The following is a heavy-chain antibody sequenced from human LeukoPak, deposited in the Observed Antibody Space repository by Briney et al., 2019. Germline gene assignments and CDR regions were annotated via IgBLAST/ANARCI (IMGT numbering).Heavy chain of an antibody. V-gene: IGHV1-18*01. D-gene: IGHD4-17*01. CDR2: ISAYNGNT. CDR1: GYTFTSYG. Sequence: ASVKVSCKASGYTFTSYGISWVRQAPGQGLEWMGWISAYNGNTNYAQKFQGRVTMTEDTSTDTAYMELSSLRSEDTAVYYCATGVSYGVSFDYWGQGTLVTVSS. CDR3: ATGVSYGVSFDY. J-gene: IGHJ4*02.